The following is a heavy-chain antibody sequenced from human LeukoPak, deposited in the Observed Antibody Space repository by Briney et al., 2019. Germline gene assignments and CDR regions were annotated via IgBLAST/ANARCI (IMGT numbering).Heavy chain of an antibody. CDR2: IYYSGST. CDR3: ARRTAIDSSGYGFDY. Sequence: SETLSLTCTVSGGSISSFYWTWIRQPPGKGLEWIGYIYYSGSTNYNPSLKSRVTMSVDTSKNQFSLKLSSVTAADTSVYYCARRTAIDSSGYGFDYWGQGTLVTVSS. CDR1: GGSISSFY. V-gene: IGHV4-59*08. J-gene: IGHJ4*02. D-gene: IGHD3-22*01.